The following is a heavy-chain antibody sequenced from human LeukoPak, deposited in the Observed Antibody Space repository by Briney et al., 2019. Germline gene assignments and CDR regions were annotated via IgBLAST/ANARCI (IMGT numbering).Heavy chain of an antibody. CDR1: GSTFTSYY. CDR2: INPSGDST. D-gene: IGHD6-13*01. J-gene: IGHJ4*02. Sequence: GASVKVSCKASGSTFTSYYMHWVRQAPGQGLEWMGIINPSGDSTSYAQKFQGRVTMTRDTSTSTVYMELSSLRSEDTAVYYCAGVEQQLVLSLDYWGQGTLVTVSS. V-gene: IGHV1-46*01. CDR3: AGVEQQLVLSLDY.